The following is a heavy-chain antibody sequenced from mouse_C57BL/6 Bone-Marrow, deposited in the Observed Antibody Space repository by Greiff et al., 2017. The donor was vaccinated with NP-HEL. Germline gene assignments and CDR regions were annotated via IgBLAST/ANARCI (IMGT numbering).Heavy chain of an antibody. Sequence: VQVVESGAELARPGASVKLSCKASGYTFTSYGISWVKQRTGQGLEWIGEIYPRSGNTYYNEKFKGKATLTADKSSSTAYMELRSLTSEDSAVYFCARSYYYGKKAFFDYWGQGTTLTVSS. D-gene: IGHD1-1*01. J-gene: IGHJ2*01. CDR1: GYTFTSYG. CDR2: IYPRSGNT. V-gene: IGHV1-81*01. CDR3: ARSYYYGKKAFFDY.